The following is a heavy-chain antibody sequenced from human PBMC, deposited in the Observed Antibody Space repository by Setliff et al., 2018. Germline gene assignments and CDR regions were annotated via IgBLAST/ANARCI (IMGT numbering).Heavy chain of an antibody. J-gene: IGHJ5*02. D-gene: IGHD3-10*01. Sequence: PGGSLRLSCAASGFTFSEYNMNWVRQAPGKGPEWVSYIGHNSRTIHYADSVKGRFTVSRDNAKNSLYLQMDSLRVEDTAVYYCAKATLWFGELGGWFDPWGQGTLVTVSS. V-gene: IGHV3-48*01. CDR1: GFTFSEYN. CDR3: AKATLWFGELGGWFDP. CDR2: IGHNSRTI.